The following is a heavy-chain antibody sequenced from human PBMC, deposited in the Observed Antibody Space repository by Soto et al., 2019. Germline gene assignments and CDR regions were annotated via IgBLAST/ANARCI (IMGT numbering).Heavy chain of an antibody. Sequence: EVQLVESGGGLVKPGGSLRLSCAASGFTFSSYSMNWVRQAPGKGLEWVSSISSSSSYIYYADSVKGRFTISRDNAKNSLYLQMNSLRAEDTAVYYCARGAYCSGGSCPAEYFQHWGQGTLVTVSS. J-gene: IGHJ1*01. CDR1: GFTFSSYS. D-gene: IGHD2-15*01. CDR3: ARGAYCSGGSCPAEYFQH. V-gene: IGHV3-21*01. CDR2: ISSSSSYI.